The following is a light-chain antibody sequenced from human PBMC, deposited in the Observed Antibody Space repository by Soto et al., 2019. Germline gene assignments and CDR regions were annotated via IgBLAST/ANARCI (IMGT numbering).Light chain of an antibody. CDR3: QQSYSTPPIT. V-gene: IGKV1-39*01. CDR1: QSISSY. CDR2: AAS. J-gene: IGKJ5*01. Sequence: DIPMTQSPSSLSASVGDRVTITCRASQSISSYLNWYQQKPRKAPKLLIYAASSLQGGVPPRFSASGSGTDFTLTISSLQPEDFATYYCQQSYSTPPITFGQETRLEIK.